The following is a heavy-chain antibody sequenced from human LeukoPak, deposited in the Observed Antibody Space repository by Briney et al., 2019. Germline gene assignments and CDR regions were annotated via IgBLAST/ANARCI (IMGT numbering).Heavy chain of an antibody. V-gene: IGHV3-15*01. D-gene: IGHD3-10*01. J-gene: IGHJ4*02. Sequence: PGGSLRLSCAASGFIFRNALMSWVRQAPGRGLEWVGRIRSTTDGGTTDYAAPVKGRFTISRDDSKNTLYLQMSSLNTEDTAVYYCSAYYHPSGGYLTRHDYWGQGTLVTVSS. CDR3: SAYYHPSGGYLTRHDY. CDR2: IRSTTDGGTT. CDR1: GFIFRNAL.